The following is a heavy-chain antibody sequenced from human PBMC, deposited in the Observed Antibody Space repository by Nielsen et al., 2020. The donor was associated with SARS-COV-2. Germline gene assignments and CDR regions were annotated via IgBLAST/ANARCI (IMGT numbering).Heavy chain of an antibody. V-gene: IGHV3-9*01. CDR3: AKAFPNSRDGYNDY. D-gene: IGHD5-24*01. CDR1: GFTFDDYA. CDR2: ISWNSGSI. J-gene: IGHJ4*02. Sequence: LRLSCAASGFTFDDYAMHWVRQAPGKGLEWVSGISWNSGSIGYADSVKGRFTISRDNAKNSLYLQMNSLRAEDTALYYCAKAFPNSRDGYNDYWGQGTLVTVSS.